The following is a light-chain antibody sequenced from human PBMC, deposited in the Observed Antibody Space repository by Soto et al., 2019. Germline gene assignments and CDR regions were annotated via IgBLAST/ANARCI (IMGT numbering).Light chain of an antibody. Sequence: QSALAQPPSASGSPGQSVTISWTGSGSDIGAYNFVSWYQQHPGKAPKLMIFGVTERPSGVPDRFSGSKSGNTASLTVSGLQADDEAVYYCYSYAGRNIWVFGGGTKLTAL. J-gene: IGLJ3*02. CDR3: YSYAGRNIWV. V-gene: IGLV2-8*01. CDR2: GVT. CDR1: GSDIGAYNF.